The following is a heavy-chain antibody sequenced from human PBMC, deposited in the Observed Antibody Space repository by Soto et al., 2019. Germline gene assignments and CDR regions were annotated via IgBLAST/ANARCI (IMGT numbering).Heavy chain of an antibody. CDR2: IYPGDSDT. V-gene: IGHV5-51*01. D-gene: IGHD5-18*01. Sequence: GESLKISCKGSGYSFTSYWIGWVRQMPGKGLEWMGIIYPGDSDTRYSPSFQGQVTISADKSISTAYLQWSSLKASDTAMYYCARKGRGYSYGQYNWFDPWGQGTLVTVSS. CDR3: ARKGRGYSYGQYNWFDP. CDR1: GYSFTSYW. J-gene: IGHJ5*02.